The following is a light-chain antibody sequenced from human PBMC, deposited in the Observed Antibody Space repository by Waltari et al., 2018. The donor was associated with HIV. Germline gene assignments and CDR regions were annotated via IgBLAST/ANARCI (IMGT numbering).Light chain of an antibody. CDR2: DAS. CDR3: QQYHNWPRT. V-gene: IGKV3-15*01. J-gene: IGKJ1*01. Sequence: EIVMTQSPATLSVSPGERVTLSCRASQGISTDLAWYQQKPGQAPRLLIYDASTRATDIPARFSGSGSGTEFTLTISSLQSEDFAVYYCQQYHNWPRTFGQGTKVEI. CDR1: QGISTD.